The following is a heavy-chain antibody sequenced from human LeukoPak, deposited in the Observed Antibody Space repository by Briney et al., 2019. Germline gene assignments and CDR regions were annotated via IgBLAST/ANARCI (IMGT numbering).Heavy chain of an antibody. V-gene: IGHV4-59*01. D-gene: IGHD3-3*01. CDR3: ARSVGWSSYFDL. CDR1: GGSISSYY. J-gene: IGHJ2*01. CDR2: IYYSGST. Sequence: SETLSLTCTVSGGSISSYYWSWIRQPPGKGLEWIGYIYYSGSTNYNPSLKSRVTISVDTSKNQFSLKLSSVTAADTAVYYCARSVGWSSYFDLWGRGTLVTVSS.